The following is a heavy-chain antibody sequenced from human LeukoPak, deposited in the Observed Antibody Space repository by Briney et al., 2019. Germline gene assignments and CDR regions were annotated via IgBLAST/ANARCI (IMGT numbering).Heavy chain of an antibody. CDR2: IKSXTDGGTT. CDR1: GXTFXXAW. D-gene: IGHD3-10*01. J-gene: IGHJ4*02. Sequence: GGSLRLSCAASGXTFXXAWXXXXXXAXGXGLXWVXXIKSXTDGGTTDYAAPVKGRFTISRDDSKNTLYLQMNSLKTEDTAAYYCTTDPNVLLWFGEESLRWGQGTLVTVSS. V-gene: IGHV3-15*01. CDR3: TTDPNVLLWFGEESLR.